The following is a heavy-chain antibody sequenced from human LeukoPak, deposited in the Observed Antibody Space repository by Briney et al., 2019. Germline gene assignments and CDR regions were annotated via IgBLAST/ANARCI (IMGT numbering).Heavy chain of an antibody. Sequence: ASVKVSCKASGYTFTSYWIQWVRQAPGQGLEWMGLINPDGGSTAYAHRFQGRVIMTRDTSTSTAYMDLSSLRSEDTAVYHCARAPRNSSTLLDYWGQGTLVTVSS. D-gene: IGHD6-6*01. CDR3: ARAPRNSSTLLDY. CDR1: GYTFTSYW. J-gene: IGHJ4*02. V-gene: IGHV1-46*01. CDR2: INPDGGST.